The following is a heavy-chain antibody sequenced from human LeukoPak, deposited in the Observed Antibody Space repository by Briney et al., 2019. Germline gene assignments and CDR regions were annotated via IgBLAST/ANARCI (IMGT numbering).Heavy chain of an antibody. CDR3: ARDRGYYDSSGYYEYYFDY. Sequence: PSETLSLTCTVSGGSISSGSYYWSWIRQPAGKGLEWIGRIYTSGSTNYNPSLKSRVTISVDTSKNQFSLKLSSATAADTAVYYCARDRGYYDSSGYYEYYFDYWGQGTLVTVSS. CDR1: GGSISSGSYY. J-gene: IGHJ4*02. D-gene: IGHD3-22*01. V-gene: IGHV4-61*02. CDR2: IYTSGST.